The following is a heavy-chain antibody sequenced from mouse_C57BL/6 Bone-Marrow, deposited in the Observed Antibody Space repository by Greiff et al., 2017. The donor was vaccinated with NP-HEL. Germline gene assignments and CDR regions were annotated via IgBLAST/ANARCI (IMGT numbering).Heavy chain of an antibody. V-gene: IGHV1-7*01. Sequence: QVQLQQSGAELMKPGASVKLSCKASGYTFTSYWMPWVKQRPGQGLEWIGYINPSSGYTKYNQKFKDKATLTADKSSSTAYMQLSSLTYEDSAVYYCARGDGQRRDAMDYWGQGTSVTVSS. CDR3: ARGDGQRRDAMDY. CDR2: INPSSGYT. J-gene: IGHJ4*01. CDR1: GYTFTSYW. D-gene: IGHD2-12*01.